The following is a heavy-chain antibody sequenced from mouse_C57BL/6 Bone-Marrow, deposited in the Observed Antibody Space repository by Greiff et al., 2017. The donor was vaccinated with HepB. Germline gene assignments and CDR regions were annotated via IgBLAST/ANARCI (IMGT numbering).Heavy chain of an antibody. V-gene: IGHV1-15*01. Sequence: VKLQESGAELVRPGASVTLSCKASGYTFTDYEMHWVKQTPVHGLEWIGAIDPETGGTAYNQKFKGKAILTADKSSSTAYMELRSLTSEDSAVYYCTRGTTVVDYYAMDYWGQGTSVTVSS. CDR1: GYTFTDYE. J-gene: IGHJ4*01. D-gene: IGHD1-1*01. CDR2: IDPETGGT. CDR3: TRGTTVVDYYAMDY.